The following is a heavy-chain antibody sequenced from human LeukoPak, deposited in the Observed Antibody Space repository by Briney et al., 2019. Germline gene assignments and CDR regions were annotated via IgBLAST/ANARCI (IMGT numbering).Heavy chain of an antibody. J-gene: IGHJ4*02. CDR2: ISGSGGST. V-gene: IGHV3-23*01. CDR1: GFTSSRYW. D-gene: IGHD2-21*02. CDR3: AKDRTIEGVTGD. Sequence: GGSLRLSCAASGFTSSRYWMSWVRQAPGKGLEWVSAISGSGGSTYYADSVKGRFTISRDNSKNTLYLQMNSLRAEDTAVYYCAKDRTIEGVTGDWGQGTLVTVSS.